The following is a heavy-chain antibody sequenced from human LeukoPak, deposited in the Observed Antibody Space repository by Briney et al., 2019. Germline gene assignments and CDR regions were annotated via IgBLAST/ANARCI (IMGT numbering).Heavy chain of an antibody. V-gene: IGHV3-74*01. J-gene: IGHJ4*02. CDR3: ARGGGSIIAVDF. D-gene: IGHD3-16*01. Sequence: GGSLRLSCEASGFTFSNYWMHWVRQAPGKGLVWVSRINSDGSDTSYADSEKGRFTISRDNGKNTLYLQMNNLRGEDTAVYYCARGGGSIIAVDFWGQGTLVTVSS. CDR1: GFTFSNYW. CDR2: INSDGSDT.